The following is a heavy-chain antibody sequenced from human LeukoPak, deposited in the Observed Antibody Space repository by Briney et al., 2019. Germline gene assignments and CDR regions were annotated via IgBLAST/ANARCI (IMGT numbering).Heavy chain of an antibody. J-gene: IGHJ5*02. CDR2: IYPGDSDT. CDR3: ARLLAAAGQGNWFDP. Sequence: GESLKISCKGSGYSFTSYWIGWVGQMPGKGLEWMGIIYPGDSDTRYSPSFQGQVTISADKSISTAYLQWSSLKASDTAMYYCARLLAAAGQGNWFDPWGQGTLVTASS. CDR1: GYSFTSYW. D-gene: IGHD6-13*01. V-gene: IGHV5-51*01.